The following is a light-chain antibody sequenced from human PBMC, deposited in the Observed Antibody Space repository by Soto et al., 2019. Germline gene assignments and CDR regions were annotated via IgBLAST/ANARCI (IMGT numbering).Light chain of an antibody. J-gene: IGLJ1*01. CDR1: SSDVGRYSY. CDR3: SSYTSSDTLVV. Sequence: QSALTQPRSVSGSPGQSVSISCTGTSSDVGRYSYVSWYQQHPGKAPKLIIYEVTNRPSGVSNRFSASKSGNTASLTISGLQADDEADYYCSSYTSSDTLVVFGTGTKLTVL. CDR2: EVT. V-gene: IGLV2-14*01.